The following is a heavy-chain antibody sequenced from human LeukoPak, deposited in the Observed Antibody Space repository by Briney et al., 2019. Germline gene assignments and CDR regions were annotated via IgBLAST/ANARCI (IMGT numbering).Heavy chain of an antibody. J-gene: IGHJ4*02. V-gene: IGHV3-23*03. Sequence: GGSLRLSCAASGFTFSSYAMHWVRQAPGKGLEWVSVIYSGGSTYYADSVKGRFTISRDNSKNTLYLQMNSLRAEDTAVYYCAKDRPKSGGWPFDYWGQGTLVTVSS. D-gene: IGHD6-19*01. CDR3: AKDRPKSGGWPFDY. CDR1: GFTFSSYA. CDR2: IYSGGST.